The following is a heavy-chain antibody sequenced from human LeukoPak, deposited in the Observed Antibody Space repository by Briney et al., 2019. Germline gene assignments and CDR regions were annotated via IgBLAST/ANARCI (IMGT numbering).Heavy chain of an antibody. CDR2: ITSRSSYI. CDR3: AENVQLERAFDY. V-gene: IGHV3-21*01. CDR1: GFIFSTYN. Sequence: GGSLRLSCAASGFIFSTYNMAWVRQAPGKGLEWVSSITSRSSYIYYVDSVKGRFTISRDNAKNSLYLQMNSLRAEDTAVYYCAENVQLERAFDYWGQGTLVTVSS. D-gene: IGHD1-1*01. J-gene: IGHJ4*02.